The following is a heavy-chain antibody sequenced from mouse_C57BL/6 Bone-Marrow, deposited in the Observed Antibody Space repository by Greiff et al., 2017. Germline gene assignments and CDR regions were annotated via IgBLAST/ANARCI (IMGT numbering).Heavy chain of an antibody. CDR1: GYTFTNYW. Sequence: QVQLQQSGAELVRPGTSVKMSCKASGYTFTNYWLGWAKQRPGHGLEWIGDFDPRGGYTNYNEKFQGKATLTTDKSSSTAYMQFSSLTSEDSAIYYCARMGGPDVDYWGQGTTLTGSS. J-gene: IGHJ2*01. V-gene: IGHV1-63*01. D-gene: IGHD4-1*01. CDR3: ARMGGPDVDY. CDR2: FDPRGGYT.